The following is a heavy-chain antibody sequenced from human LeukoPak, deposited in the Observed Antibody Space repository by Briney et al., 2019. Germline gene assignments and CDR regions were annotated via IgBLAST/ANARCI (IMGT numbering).Heavy chain of an antibody. D-gene: IGHD3-3*01. Sequence: GGSLRLSCSASGFTFSSYAMYWVRQAPGKGLEYGSAISSNGGSTSYADSVRDRFTISRDNSKNTLYLQMSSLRAEDTAVYYGVKGEAGYDFWSGYYDYWGQGTLVTVSS. J-gene: IGHJ4*02. CDR3: VKGEAGYDFWSGYYDY. CDR1: GFTFSSYA. V-gene: IGHV3-64D*09. CDR2: ISSNGGST.